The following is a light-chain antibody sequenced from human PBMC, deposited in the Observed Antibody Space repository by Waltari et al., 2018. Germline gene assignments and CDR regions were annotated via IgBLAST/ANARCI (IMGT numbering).Light chain of an antibody. Sequence: DIVMTQSPDSLAVSLGERATINCRSYQSVLYSSNNKNYLAWYQQKPGQPPKLLIYWAPTRESGVPDRFSGSGSGTDFTLTISSLQAEDVAVYYCQQYYSTPFTFGPGTKVDIK. CDR1: QSVLYSSNNKNY. J-gene: IGKJ3*01. V-gene: IGKV4-1*01. CDR3: QQYYSTPFT. CDR2: WAP.